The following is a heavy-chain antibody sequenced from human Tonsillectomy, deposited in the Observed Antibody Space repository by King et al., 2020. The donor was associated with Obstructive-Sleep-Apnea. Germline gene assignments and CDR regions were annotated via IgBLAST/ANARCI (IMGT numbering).Heavy chain of an antibody. CDR3: ARTSFSSRLSLGHFPP. D-gene: IGHD6-13*01. Sequence: VQLQESGPGLVKPSETLSLTCAVSSFPISSGYFWGWIRQPPGKGLEWIGSFDHSGSTYYNPSLESRVTISIDTSKNHFSLRLSSVSAADTDIYYCARTSFSSRLSLGHFPPWGQGTLVTVSS. V-gene: IGHV4-38-2*01. CDR1: SFPISSGYF. CDR2: FDHSGST. J-gene: IGHJ1*01.